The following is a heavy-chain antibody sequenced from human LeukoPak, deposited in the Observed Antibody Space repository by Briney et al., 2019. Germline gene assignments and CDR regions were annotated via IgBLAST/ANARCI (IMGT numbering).Heavy chain of an antibody. V-gene: IGHV3-23*01. Sequence: GASLRLSCAASGFTFRNYAMSWVRQAPGKGLEWVSAIVGSGSNTYYADSVKGRFTISRDNPKNTLYLQMNSLRADDTAVYYCAMWGDYDILTGYYDSDYWGQGTLVTVSS. CDR2: IVGSGSNT. CDR1: GFTFRNYA. D-gene: IGHD3-9*01. J-gene: IGHJ4*02. CDR3: AMWGDYDILTGYYDSDY.